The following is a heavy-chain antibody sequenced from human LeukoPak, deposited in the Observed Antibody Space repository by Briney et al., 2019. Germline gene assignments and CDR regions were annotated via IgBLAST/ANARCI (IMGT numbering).Heavy chain of an antibody. D-gene: IGHD4-23*01. Sequence: SETLSLTCTVSGDSIITSRYYWAWIRQPPGKGLEWIGSISYSGSTNYDPSLKSRVTISVDTSKNQFSLKLSSVTAADTAVYYCASDGGNSGGFGYWGQGTLVTVSS. CDR2: ISYSGST. CDR3: ASDGGNSGGFGY. CDR1: GDSIITSRYY. V-gene: IGHV4-39*07. J-gene: IGHJ4*02.